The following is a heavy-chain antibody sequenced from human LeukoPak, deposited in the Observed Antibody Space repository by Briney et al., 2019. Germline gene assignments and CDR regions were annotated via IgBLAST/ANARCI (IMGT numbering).Heavy chain of an antibody. Sequence: GGSLRLSCAASGFTFSNYAMSWVRQAPGKGLQWVSGITGGGGSTYYADSVKGRFTISRDNSKNPVSLQMNSLRPEDTALYYCAKDQSPPGAFDTWGQGTKVTVSS. V-gene: IGHV3-23*01. CDR1: GFTFSNYA. CDR3: AKDQSPPGAFDT. CDR2: ITGGGGST. J-gene: IGHJ3*02.